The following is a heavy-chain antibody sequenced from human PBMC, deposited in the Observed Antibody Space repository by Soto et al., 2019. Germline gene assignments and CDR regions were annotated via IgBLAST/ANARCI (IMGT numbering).Heavy chain of an antibody. Sequence: QVQLVQSGAEVKKPGSSVKVSCKASGGTFSSYAISWVRQAPGQGLEWMGGIIPIFGTANYAQKFQGRVTITADEXTXXAYMELSSLRSEDTAVYYCATLTEMATIRYYGMDVWGQGTTVTVSS. J-gene: IGHJ6*02. CDR3: ATLTEMATIRYYGMDV. CDR1: GGTFSSYA. D-gene: IGHD5-12*01. CDR2: IIPIFGTA. V-gene: IGHV1-69*12.